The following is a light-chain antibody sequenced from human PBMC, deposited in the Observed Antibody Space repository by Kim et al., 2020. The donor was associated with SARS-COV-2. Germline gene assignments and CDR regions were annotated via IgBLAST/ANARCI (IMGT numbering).Light chain of an antibody. CDR2: KDS. CDR1: VLAKKY. CDR3: YSSPDDNVV. J-gene: IGLJ2*01. V-gene: IGLV3-27*01. Sequence: SYELTQPSSVSVSPGQTARITCSGDVLAKKYARWFQQKPGQAPVLVINKDSERPSGIPERFSGSSSGTTVTLTISGAQVEDEADYYCYSSPDDNVVPGGGTQLTV.